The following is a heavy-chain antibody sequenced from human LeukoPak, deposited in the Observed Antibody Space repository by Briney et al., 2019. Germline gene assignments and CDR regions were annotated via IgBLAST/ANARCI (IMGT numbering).Heavy chain of an antibody. CDR2: IYYSGST. J-gene: IGHJ4*02. D-gene: IGHD2/OR15-2a*01. Sequence: LRLSCAASGFTVSSNYMSWIRQHPGKGLEWIGYIYYSGSTYYNPSLKSRVTISVDTSKNQFSLKLSSVTAADTAVYYCARARLLYLFPRERYFDYWGQGTLVTVSS. V-gene: IGHV4-31*02. CDR1: GFTVSSNY. CDR3: ARARLLYLFPRERYFDY.